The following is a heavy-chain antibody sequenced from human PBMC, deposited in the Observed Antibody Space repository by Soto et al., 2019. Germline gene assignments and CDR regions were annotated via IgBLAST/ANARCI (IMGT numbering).Heavy chain of an antibody. CDR3: FGVLAATLDY. D-gene: IGHD2-21*02. V-gene: IGHV4-39*01. J-gene: IGHJ4*01. CDR1: GGSITNTNYH. CDR2: LYFRGAT. Sequence: SETLSLTCSVSGGSITNTNYHWGWIRQAPGKGLEWIGTLYFRGATDYNPSLQSRVAISADTSKNQISLHLSSVTAADTAVYYCFGVLAATLDYWGQGARVTVSS.